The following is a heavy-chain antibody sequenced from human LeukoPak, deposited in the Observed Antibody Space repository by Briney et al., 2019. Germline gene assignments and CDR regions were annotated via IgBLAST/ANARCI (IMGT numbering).Heavy chain of an antibody. J-gene: IGHJ4*02. CDR3: ARGTGEGYTYGRYYFDY. Sequence: ASLMVSCKASRYTFTGYYMLWVRQAPGQGVVWLVWIIPNSGGTDYAQKFQGRVTMTRNTSISTAYMEQSRMRPDTTAVYHCARGTGEGYTYGRYYFDYWGQGTLVTVSS. CDR2: IIPNSGGT. D-gene: IGHD5-18*01. V-gene: IGHV1-2*02. CDR1: RYTFTGYY.